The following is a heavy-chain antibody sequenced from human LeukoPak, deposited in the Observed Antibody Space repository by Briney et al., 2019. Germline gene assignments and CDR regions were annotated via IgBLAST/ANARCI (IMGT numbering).Heavy chain of an antibody. Sequence: GGSLRLSCAASGFTFSSYAMSWVRQAPGKGLEWVSAISGSGGNTYYADSVKGRFTISRDNSKNTLYLQMNSVRAEDTAVYYCAKRSQYYYDSSGYYWSYFDYWGQGILVTVSS. CDR1: GFTFSSYA. J-gene: IGHJ4*02. V-gene: IGHV3-23*01. CDR2: ISGSGGNT. D-gene: IGHD3-22*01. CDR3: AKRSQYYYDSSGYYWSYFDY.